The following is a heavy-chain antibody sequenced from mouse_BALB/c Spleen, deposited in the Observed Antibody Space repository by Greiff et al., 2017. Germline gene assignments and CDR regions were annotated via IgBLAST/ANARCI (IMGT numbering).Heavy chain of an antibody. Sequence: VQLQQSGAELVRPGTSVKVSCKASGYAFTNYLIEWVKQRPGQGLEWIGVINPGSGGTNYNEKFKGKATLTADKSSSTAYMQLSSLTSDDSAVYFCARGDRVYAMDYWGQGTSVTVSS. J-gene: IGHJ4*01. D-gene: IGHD3-3*01. CDR1: GYAFTNYL. CDR3: ARGDRVYAMDY. CDR2: INPGSGGT. V-gene: IGHV1-54*01.